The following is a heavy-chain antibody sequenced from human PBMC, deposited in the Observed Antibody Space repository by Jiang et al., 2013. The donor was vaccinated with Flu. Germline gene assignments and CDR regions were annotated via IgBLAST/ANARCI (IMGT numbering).Heavy chain of an antibody. D-gene: IGHD2-15*01. J-gene: IGHJ4*02. CDR2: IVLANGGA. CDR1: GYPFRNYA. V-gene: IGHV1-3*01. CDR3: AREIAGGGWPFDF. Sequence: SGAEVKKPGASVKVSCKASGYPFRNYAMQWVRQAPGQRLEWMGWIVLANGGAKYSENFQGRVTMTWDTSATTAYMELNSLTSEDTAVYYCAREIAGGGWPFDFWGQGTLVTVSS.